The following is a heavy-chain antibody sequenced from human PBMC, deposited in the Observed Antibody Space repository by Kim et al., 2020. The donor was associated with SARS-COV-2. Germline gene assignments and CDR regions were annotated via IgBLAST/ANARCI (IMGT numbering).Heavy chain of an antibody. V-gene: IGHV1-24*01. CDR3: ATSPAVGEEGDY. Sequence: ASVKVSCKVSGYTLTELSMHWVRQAPGKGLEWMGGFDPEDGETIYAQKFQGRVTMTEDTSTDTAYMELSSLRSEDTAVYYCATSPAVGEEGDYWGQGTLVTVSS. CDR2: FDPEDGET. D-gene: IGHD1-26*01. J-gene: IGHJ4*02. CDR1: GYTLTELS.